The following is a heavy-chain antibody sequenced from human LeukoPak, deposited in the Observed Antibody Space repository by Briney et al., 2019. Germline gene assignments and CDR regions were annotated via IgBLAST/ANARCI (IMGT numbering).Heavy chain of an antibody. D-gene: IGHD3-9*01. CDR3: AKKIRDILTGYPDYFDY. V-gene: IGHV3-23*01. CDR1: GFTFSTNA. Sequence: PGGTLRLSCAASGFTFSTNAMSWVRRAPGKGLEWVSAVSGSGGSTYYADSVKGRFTISRDNSKNTLYLQMNSLRAEDTAVYYCAKKIRDILTGYPDYFDYWGQGTLVTVSS. CDR2: VSGSGGST. J-gene: IGHJ4*02.